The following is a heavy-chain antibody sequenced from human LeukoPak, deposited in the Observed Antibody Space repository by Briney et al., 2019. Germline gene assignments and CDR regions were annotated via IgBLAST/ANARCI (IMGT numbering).Heavy chain of an antibody. V-gene: IGHV4-34*01. Sequence: SETLSLTCAVYGGSFSGHYWTWIRHPPGKGLQWIGEVNDRGSANYNPSLKSRLTISEDKSKNQFSLRLPSVTAADTAVYYCARGVVSGRFGDYYYYMDVWGIGTTVTVSS. D-gene: IGHD3-16*01. CDR1: GGSFSGHY. J-gene: IGHJ6*03. CDR3: ARGVVSGRFGDYYYYMDV. CDR2: VNDRGSA.